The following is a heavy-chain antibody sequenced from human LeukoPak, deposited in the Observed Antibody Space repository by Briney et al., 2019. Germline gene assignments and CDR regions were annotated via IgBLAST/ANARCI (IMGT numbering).Heavy chain of an antibody. CDR1: GVTFSNYA. V-gene: IGHV3-23*01. J-gene: IGHJ4*02. D-gene: IGHD4-23*01. CDR2: ISGGGST. Sequence: GGSLRLSCAASGVTFSNYAMSWVRLAPGKGLEWVSVISGGGSTYYADSVKGRFTISRDNSKNTLYLQMNSLRAEDTAVYYCARRGDGGRSFDYWGQGTLVTVSS. CDR3: ARRGDGGRSFDY.